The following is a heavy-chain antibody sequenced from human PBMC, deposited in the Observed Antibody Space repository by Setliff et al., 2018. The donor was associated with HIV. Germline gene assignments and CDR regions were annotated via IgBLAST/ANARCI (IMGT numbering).Heavy chain of an antibody. J-gene: IGHJ4*02. CDR1: GGSISGYY. CDR3: ARGRSRYYYDGSGYYVDY. V-gene: IGHV4-59*01. Sequence: SETLSLTCTVSGGSISGYYWSWIRQPPGKGLEWIGYIYYIGNTNYNPSLKGRVTLSVDTSKNQLSLKLSSVTAADTAVYYCARGRSRYYYDGSGYYVDYWGQGTVVTVSS. D-gene: IGHD3-22*01. CDR2: IYYIGNT.